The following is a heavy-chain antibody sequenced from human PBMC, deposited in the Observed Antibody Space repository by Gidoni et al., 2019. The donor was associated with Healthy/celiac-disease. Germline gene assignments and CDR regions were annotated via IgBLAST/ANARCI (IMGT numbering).Heavy chain of an antibody. V-gene: IGHV3-9*01. Sequence: EVQLVESGGGLVQPGRSLRLSCAASGFTFDDYAMHCVRQAPGKGLEWVSGISWNSGSIGYADSVKGRFTISRDNAKNSLYLQMNSLRAEDTALYYCAKGYGDYTWYFDYWGQGTLVTVSS. CDR1: GFTFDDYA. CDR3: AKGYGDYTWYFDY. CDR2: ISWNSGSI. D-gene: IGHD4-17*01. J-gene: IGHJ4*02.